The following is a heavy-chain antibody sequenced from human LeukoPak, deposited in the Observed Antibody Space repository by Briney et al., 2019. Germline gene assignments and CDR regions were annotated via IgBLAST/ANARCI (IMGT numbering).Heavy chain of an antibody. J-gene: IGHJ6*03. CDR1: GYTFTGYY. CDR2: INTNTGNP. D-gene: IGHD3-10*01. CDR3: ARFPPSDGSGSYYKYQPYYYYYMDV. Sequence: ASVKVSCKASGYTFTGYYMHWVRQAPGQGLEWMGWINTNTGNPTYAQGFTGRFVFSLDTSVSTAYLQISSLKAEDTAVYYCARFPPSDGSGSYYKYQPYYYYYMDVWGKGTTVTVSS. V-gene: IGHV7-4-1*02.